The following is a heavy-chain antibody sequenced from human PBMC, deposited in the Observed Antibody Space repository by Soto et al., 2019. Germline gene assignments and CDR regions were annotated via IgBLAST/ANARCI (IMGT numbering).Heavy chain of an antibody. J-gene: IGHJ3*02. CDR3: ARSIAVAGTQYDAFDI. D-gene: IGHD6-19*01. CDR2: IYPGDSDT. CDR1: GYSFTSYW. Sequence: PGESLKISCKGSGYSFTSYWIGWVRQMPGKGLEWMGIIYPGDSDTRYSPSFQGQVTISADKSISTAYLQWSSLKASDTAMYYCARSIAVAGTQYDAFDISGQGTMVTVSS. V-gene: IGHV5-51*01.